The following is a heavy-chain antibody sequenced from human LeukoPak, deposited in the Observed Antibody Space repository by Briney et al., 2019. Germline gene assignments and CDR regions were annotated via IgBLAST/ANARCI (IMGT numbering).Heavy chain of an antibody. V-gene: IGHV3-66*01. Sequence: PGGSLRLSCAASGFTVSSNYMSWVRQAPGKGLEWVSVFYPGGGTYYADSVTDRFTISRDNSKNTLYLQMNSLRAEDTAVYYCARDPRSGSYSGMDVWGQGTTVTVSS. J-gene: IGHJ6*02. CDR3: ARDPRSGSYSGMDV. CDR2: FYPGGGT. CDR1: GFTVSSNY. D-gene: IGHD1-26*01.